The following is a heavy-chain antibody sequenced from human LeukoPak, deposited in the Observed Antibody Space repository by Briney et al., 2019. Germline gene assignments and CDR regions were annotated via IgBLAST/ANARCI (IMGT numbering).Heavy chain of an antibody. D-gene: IGHD3-10*01. CDR3: AREGGRFGELLYAFDI. J-gene: IGHJ3*02. CDR2: IYYSGST. V-gene: IGHV4-59*01. Sequence: SETLSLTCTVSGGSISSYYWSWIRQPPGKGLEWIGYIYYSGSTNYNPSLKGRVTISVDTSKNQFSLKLSSVTAADTAVYYCAREGGRFGELLYAFDIWGQGTMVTVSS. CDR1: GGSISSYY.